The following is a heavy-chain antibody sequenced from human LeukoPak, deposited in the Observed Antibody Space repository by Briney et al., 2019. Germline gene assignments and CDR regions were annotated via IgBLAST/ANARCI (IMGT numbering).Heavy chain of an antibody. CDR3: ARRGSTVARTWWFDP. V-gene: IGHV5-51*01. CDR1: GYNFDTYW. Sequence: GESLKISCEASGYNFDTYWIAWVRQMPGKGLEYMGIIYPGDSDTRYSPYFQGQVTISADKSLNIAYLQWTSLKASDTAMYFCARRGSTVARTWWFDPWGQGTLVTVSS. J-gene: IGHJ5*02. D-gene: IGHD6-6*01. CDR2: IYPGDSDT.